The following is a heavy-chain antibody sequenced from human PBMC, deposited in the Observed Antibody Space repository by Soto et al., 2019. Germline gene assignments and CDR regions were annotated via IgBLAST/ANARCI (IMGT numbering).Heavy chain of an antibody. Sequence: GGSLRLSCAASGFIFSSYGMHWVRQAPGKGLEWVANIKQDGSEKNYKDSVKGRLTISRDNAKNSLSLQMNSLRAEDTAVYYCARRATTSAGYFDLWGRGTLVTVSS. CDR1: GFIFSSYG. CDR3: ARRATTSAGYFDL. V-gene: IGHV3-7*01. CDR2: IKQDGSEK. D-gene: IGHD1-26*01. J-gene: IGHJ2*01.